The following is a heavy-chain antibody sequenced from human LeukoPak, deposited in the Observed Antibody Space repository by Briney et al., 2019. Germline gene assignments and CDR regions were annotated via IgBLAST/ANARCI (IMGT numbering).Heavy chain of an antibody. J-gene: IGHJ5*02. CDR2: ISSSGSTI. V-gene: IGHV3-48*03. CDR3: SGVGRAWLDP. Sequence: GGSLRLSCAASGFTFSSYEMNWVRQAPGKGLEWVSYISSSGSTIYYADSVKGRFTISRDNAKNSLYLQMNSLRAEAPAVSYCSGVGRAWLDPGGEGTLFTVSS. D-gene: IGHD5-24*01. CDR1: GFTFSSYE.